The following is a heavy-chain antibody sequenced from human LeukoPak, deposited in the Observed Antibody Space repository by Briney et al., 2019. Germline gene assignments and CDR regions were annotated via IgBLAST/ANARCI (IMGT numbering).Heavy chain of an antibody. CDR3: ASVSASIVVY. J-gene: IGHJ4*02. V-gene: IGHV4-39*01. Sequence: PSETLSLTCTVSGGSISSSNYYWGWIRQPPGKGLEWIGSIYYSGSTYYNPSLKSRVTISVDTSRNQFSLKLRSVTAADTAVYYCASVSASIVVYWSQGTLVTVSS. CDR2: IYYSGST. CDR1: GGSISSSNYY. D-gene: IGHD2-2*01.